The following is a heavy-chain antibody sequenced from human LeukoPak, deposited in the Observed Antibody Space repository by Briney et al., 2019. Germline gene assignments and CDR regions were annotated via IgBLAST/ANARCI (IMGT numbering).Heavy chain of an antibody. Sequence: SETLSLTCTVSGGSISSGSYYWSWIRQPAGKGLEWIGRIYTSGSTNYNPSLKSRVTISVDTSKNQFSLKLSSVTAADTAVYYCARGNSGSFQDWGQGTLVTVSS. J-gene: IGHJ1*01. CDR3: ARGNSGSFQD. CDR1: GGSISSGSYY. CDR2: IYTSGST. D-gene: IGHD1-26*01. V-gene: IGHV4-61*02.